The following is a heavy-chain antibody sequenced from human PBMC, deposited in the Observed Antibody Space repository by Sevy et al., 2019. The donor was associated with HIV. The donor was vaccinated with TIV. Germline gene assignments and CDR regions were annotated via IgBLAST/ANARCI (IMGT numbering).Heavy chain of an antibody. D-gene: IGHD1-1*01. CDR1: GFTFSNSV. Sequence: GGSLRLSCAASGFTFSNSVMSWVRQAPGKGLEWVSAISDSGTRTYYADSVKGRFTISRDNSKNTVYMQMTSLRVEDTAVYYCAKVPVNTISTYFDSWGQGTLVTVSS. CDR3: AKVPVNTISTYFDS. V-gene: IGHV3-23*01. CDR2: ISDSGTRT. J-gene: IGHJ4*02.